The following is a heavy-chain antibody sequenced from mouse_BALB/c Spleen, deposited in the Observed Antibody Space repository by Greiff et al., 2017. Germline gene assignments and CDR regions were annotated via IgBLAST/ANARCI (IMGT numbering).Heavy chain of an antibody. Sequence: EVQLVESGGGLVKPGGSLKLSCAASGFTFSSYAMSWVRQPPEKRLEWVASIRSGGRTYYPDSVKGRFTISRDNARNILYLQMSSLRSEDTAMYYGAGALYDDDPDDDAMDYWGQGTWVTVSA. CDR3: AGALYDDDPDDDAMDY. J-gene: IGHJ4*01. CDR2: IRSGGRT. D-gene: IGHD2-4*01. V-gene: IGHV5-6-5*01. CDR1: GFTFSSYA.